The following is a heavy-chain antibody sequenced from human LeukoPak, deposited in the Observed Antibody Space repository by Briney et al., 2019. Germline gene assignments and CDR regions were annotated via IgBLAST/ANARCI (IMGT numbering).Heavy chain of an antibody. V-gene: IGHV4-4*07. D-gene: IGHD1-26*01. J-gene: IGHJ5*02. CDR1: DRSNSSYH. CDR2: IYSSGST. CDR3: ARGLKYSGTYGWFVP. Sequence: PSDPLSLTCTVSDRSNSSYHWSWLRHSAGKGLEWIGRIYSSGSTNYNPSLKSRVTMSVDTSKNQFSLKLSSVTAADTAVYYCARGLKYSGTYGWFVPWGQGTPVTVSS.